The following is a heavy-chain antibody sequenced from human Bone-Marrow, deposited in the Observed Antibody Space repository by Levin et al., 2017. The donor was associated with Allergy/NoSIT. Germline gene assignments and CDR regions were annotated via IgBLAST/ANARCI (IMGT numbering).Heavy chain of an antibody. J-gene: IGHJ4*02. Sequence: GGSLRLSCSASGFSFGGYAVTWVRQAPGKGLEWVGFIRSKDYGETTEYAASVKGRFALSRDDSNSIAYLQMNGLKTEDTAVYYCFNYAAGAWDNWGQGTLVTVSS. CDR2: IRSKDYGETT. D-gene: IGHD6-19*01. CDR3: FNYAAGAWDN. CDR1: GFSFGGYA. V-gene: IGHV3-49*04.